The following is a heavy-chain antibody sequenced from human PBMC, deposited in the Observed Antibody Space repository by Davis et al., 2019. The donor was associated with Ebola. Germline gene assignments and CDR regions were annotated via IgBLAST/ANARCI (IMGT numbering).Heavy chain of an antibody. CDR3: AKDNRNIWSEV. D-gene: IGHD2/OR15-2a*01. CDR1: GFVFSSYV. Sequence: PGGSLRLSCAASGFVFSSYVMSWVRRAPGRGLEWVSTLGLSADTYYADSVKGRFTISRDNSKNTLHLQMNGLRVEDTAIYYCAKDNRNIWSEVWGQGTMVTVSS. CDR2: LGLSADT. V-gene: IGHV3-23*01. J-gene: IGHJ3*01.